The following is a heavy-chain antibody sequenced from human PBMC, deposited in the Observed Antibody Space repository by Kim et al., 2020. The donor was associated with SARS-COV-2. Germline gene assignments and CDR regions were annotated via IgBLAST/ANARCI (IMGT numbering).Heavy chain of an antibody. V-gene: IGHV3-30*18. CDR1: GFTFSSYG. CDR2: ISYDGSNK. Sequence: GGSLRLSCAASGFTFSSYGMHWVRQAPGKGLEWVAGISYDGSNKYYADSVKGRFTISRDNSKNTLYLQMNSLRAEDTAVYYCAKDRDSSSLDYWGQGTLVTVSS. CDR3: AKDRDSSSLDY. D-gene: IGHD6-13*01. J-gene: IGHJ4*02.